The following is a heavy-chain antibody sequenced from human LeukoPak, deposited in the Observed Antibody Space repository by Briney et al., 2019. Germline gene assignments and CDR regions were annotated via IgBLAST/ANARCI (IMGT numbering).Heavy chain of an antibody. D-gene: IGHD3-3*01. CDR1: GYTFTGYY. Sequence: ASVKVSCKASGYTFTGYYIHWMRQAPGHGPEWMGWINPNSGGTNYAQNFQGRVTMTRDTSISTAYMEVSRLRSDDTAVYYCARAQYLDFWSGYYTYWGQGARVTVSS. CDR3: ARAQYLDFWSGYYTY. CDR2: INPNSGGT. V-gene: IGHV1-2*02. J-gene: IGHJ4*02.